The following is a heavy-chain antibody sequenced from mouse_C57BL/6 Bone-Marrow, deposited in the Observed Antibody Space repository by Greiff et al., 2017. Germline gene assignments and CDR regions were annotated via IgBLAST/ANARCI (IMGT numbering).Heavy chain of an antibody. D-gene: IGHD1-1*01. CDR2: IYPRSGNT. Sequence: VMLVESGAELARPGASVKLSCKASGYTFTSYGISWVKQRTGQGLEWIGEIYPRSGNTYYNEKFKGKATLTADKSSSTAYMELRSLTSEDSAVYFCATPYYYGSSYQFAYWGQGTLVTVSA. CDR3: ATPYYYGSSYQFAY. V-gene: IGHV1-81*01. CDR1: GYTFTSYG. J-gene: IGHJ3*01.